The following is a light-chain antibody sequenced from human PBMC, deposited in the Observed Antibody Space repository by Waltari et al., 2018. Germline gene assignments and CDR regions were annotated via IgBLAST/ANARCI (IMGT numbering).Light chain of an antibody. V-gene: IGKV1-39*01. CDR2: AAS. CDR1: QSIRNY. J-gene: IGKJ5*01. CDR3: QQSYSTPPT. Sequence: EIQMTQSPSSLSASVGDRVTITCRASQSIRNYLYWYQQKPGKAPKLLIYAASSFQSGVPSRFSGSGSGTDFTLTISNLQPEDFATYYCQQSYSTPPTFGQGTRLEIK.